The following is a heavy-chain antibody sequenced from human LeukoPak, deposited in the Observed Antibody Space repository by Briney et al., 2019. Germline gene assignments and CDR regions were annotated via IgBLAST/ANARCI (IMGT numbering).Heavy chain of an antibody. CDR3: ARDGENPYDYVWGSYRYTGAFDI. Sequence: SETLSLTCTVSGGSISSYYWSWIRQPPGKGLEWIGYIYYSGSTNYNPSLKSRVTISVDTSKNQFSLKLSSVTAADTAVYYCARDGENPYDYVWGSYRYTGAFDIRGQGTMVTVSS. CDR2: IYYSGST. D-gene: IGHD3-16*02. V-gene: IGHV4-59*01. CDR1: GGSISSYY. J-gene: IGHJ3*02.